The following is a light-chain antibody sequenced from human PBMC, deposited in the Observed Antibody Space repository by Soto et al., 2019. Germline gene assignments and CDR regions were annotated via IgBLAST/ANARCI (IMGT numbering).Light chain of an antibody. CDR3: QHFGCSSYS. J-gene: IGKJ2*03. CDR1: QRVSSNY. V-gene: IGKV3-20*01. Sequence: ESVLTQSPGTLSLSPGERATLSCTASQRVSSNYLAWYQQKPGQAPRLLIYGASTRATGIPDRFSGSGSVTDLPLTISTLVPEDVAVDYGQHFGCSSYSVGKGTKLQIK. CDR2: GAS.